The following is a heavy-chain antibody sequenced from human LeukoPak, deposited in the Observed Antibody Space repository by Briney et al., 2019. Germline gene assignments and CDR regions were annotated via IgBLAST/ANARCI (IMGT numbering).Heavy chain of an antibody. CDR2: LYYSGST. J-gene: IGHJ4*02. CDR3: ARGTYYDFWSGYYTNPMIIDY. Sequence: SETLSLTCTVSGGSISSSIYYWGWIRQPPGKGLEGIGCLYYSGSTYYNPSLKSRVTISVDTSKNQFSLKLSSVTAADTAVYYCARGTYYDFWSGYYTNPMIIDYWGQGTLVTVSS. CDR1: GGSISSSIYY. D-gene: IGHD3-3*01. V-gene: IGHV4-39*01.